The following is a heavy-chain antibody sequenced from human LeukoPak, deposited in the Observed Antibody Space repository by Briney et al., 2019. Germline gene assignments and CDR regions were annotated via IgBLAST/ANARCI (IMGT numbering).Heavy chain of an antibody. CDR3: AKDVAVAGTGNDY. CDR2: ISSSGSTI. CDR1: GFTFSDYY. V-gene: IGHV3-11*01. Sequence: GSLRLSCAASGFTFSDYYMSWIRQAPGKGLEWVSYISSSGSTIYYADSVKGRFTISRDNSKNTLYLQMNSLRAEDTAVYYCAKDVAVAGTGNDYWGQGTLVTVSS. J-gene: IGHJ4*02. D-gene: IGHD6-19*01.